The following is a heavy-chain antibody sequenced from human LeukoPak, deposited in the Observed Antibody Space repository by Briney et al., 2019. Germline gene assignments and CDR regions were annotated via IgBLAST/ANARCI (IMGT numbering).Heavy chain of an antibody. V-gene: IGHV3-9*01. CDR3: AKDMGDILTGYYWGAGMDV. Sequence: PGGSLRLSCAASGFTFDDYAMHWVRQAPGKGLEWVSGISWNSGSIGYADSVKGRFTISRDNAKNSLYLQMNSLRAEDTALYYCAKDMGDILTGYYWGAGMDVWGQGTTVTVSS. CDR1: GFTFDDYA. J-gene: IGHJ6*02. CDR2: ISWNSGSI. D-gene: IGHD3-9*01.